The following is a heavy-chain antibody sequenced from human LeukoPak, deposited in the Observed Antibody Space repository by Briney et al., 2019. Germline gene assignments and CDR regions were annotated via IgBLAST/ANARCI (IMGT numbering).Heavy chain of an antibody. V-gene: IGHV4-34*01. CDR3: ARVNWNYGFDWFDP. D-gene: IGHD1-7*01. J-gene: IGHJ5*02. CDR1: GGSFSGYY. Sequence: PSETLSLTCAVYGGSFSGYYWSWIRQPPGKGLEWIGEINHRGSTNYNPSLKSRVTISVDTSKNQFSLKLSSVTAADTAVYYCARVNWNYGFDWFDPWGQGTLVTVSS. CDR2: INHRGST.